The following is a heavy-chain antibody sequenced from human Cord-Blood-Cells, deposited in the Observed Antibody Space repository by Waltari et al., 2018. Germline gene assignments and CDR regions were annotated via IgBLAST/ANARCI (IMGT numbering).Heavy chain of an antibody. J-gene: IGHJ5*02. V-gene: IGHV4-34*01. CDR3: ARKYSSSSSWFDP. CDR1: GGSFSGYY. CDR2: INHSGST. Sequence: QVQLQQWGAGLLKPSETLSLTCAVYGGSFSGYYWSWIRQPPGKGLEWIGEINHSGSTNHNPSLKSRVTISGDTSKNQFSLKLSSVTAADTAVYYCARKYSSSSSWFDPWGQGTLVTVSS. D-gene: IGHD6-6*01.